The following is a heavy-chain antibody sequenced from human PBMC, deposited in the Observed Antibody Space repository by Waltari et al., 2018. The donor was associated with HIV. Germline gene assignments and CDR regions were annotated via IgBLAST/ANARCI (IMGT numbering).Heavy chain of an antibody. CDR3: ARIRLWDYYDSSGMGDAFDI. J-gene: IGHJ3*02. Sequence: QVTLKESGPVLVKPTETLTLTCTVSGFSLSNARMGVSWIRQPPGKALEWLAHIFSNDEKSYSTSLKSRLTISKDTSKSQVVLTMTNMDPVDTATYYCARIRLWDYYDSSGMGDAFDIWGQGTMVTVSS. CDR1: GFSLSNARMG. D-gene: IGHD3-22*01. CDR2: IFSNDEK. V-gene: IGHV2-26*01.